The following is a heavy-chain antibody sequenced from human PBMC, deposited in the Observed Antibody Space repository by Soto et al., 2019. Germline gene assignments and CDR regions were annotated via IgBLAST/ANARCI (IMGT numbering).Heavy chain of an antibody. Sequence: EVQLLESGGGLVQPGGSLRISCAASGFTFSIYSMTWVRQAPGKGLEWVSTIRGSGGSTYYTDSVKGRFTISRDNSKNTLFLQLNSLRAENAAVYYCAKDWTSIWGQGTMVTVSS. D-gene: IGHD3-3*01. CDR2: IRGSGGST. CDR3: AKDWTSI. V-gene: IGHV3-23*01. J-gene: IGHJ3*02. CDR1: GFTFSIYS.